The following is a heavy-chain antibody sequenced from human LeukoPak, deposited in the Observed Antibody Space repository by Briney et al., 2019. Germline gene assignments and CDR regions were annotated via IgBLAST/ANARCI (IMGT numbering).Heavy chain of an antibody. D-gene: IGHD2-15*01. V-gene: IGHV1-2*02. CDR3: ARESMGYCSGGSCYYYYYYMDV. CDR2: INPNSGGT. Sequence: ASVKVSCKASGYTFTGYYMHWVRQAPGQGLEWMGWINPNSGGTNYAQKFQGRVTMTRDTSISTAYMELSRLRSDDTAVYYCARESMGYCSGGSCYYYYYYMDVWGKGTTVTVSS. J-gene: IGHJ6*03. CDR1: GYTFTGYY.